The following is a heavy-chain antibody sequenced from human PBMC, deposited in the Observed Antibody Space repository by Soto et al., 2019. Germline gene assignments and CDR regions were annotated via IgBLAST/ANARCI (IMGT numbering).Heavy chain of an antibody. CDR3: ARGDCSSTSCYPWYFDL. Sequence: QVQLVQSGAEVKKPGSSVKVSCKASGGTFSSYTISWVRQAPGQGLEWMGRIIPILGIANYAQKFQGRVTITADKSTGTAYMELSSLRSEDTAVYYCARGDCSSTSCYPWYFDLWGRGTLVTVSS. V-gene: IGHV1-69*02. J-gene: IGHJ2*01. CDR1: GGTFSSYT. CDR2: IIPILGIA. D-gene: IGHD2-2*01.